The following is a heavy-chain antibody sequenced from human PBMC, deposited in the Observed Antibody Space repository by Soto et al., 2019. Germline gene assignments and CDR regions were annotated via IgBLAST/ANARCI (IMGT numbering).Heavy chain of an antibody. J-gene: IGHJ5*02. Sequence: PGGSLILSCVASGFTFRSHWMHWVRQSPGKGLVWVSQINSDGSSANNADAVKGRFTFSRGNAKKTLYLQMNSLRAEDTAVYYCARGACNGTSCYVFNPWGPGTRVTVSS. CDR3: ARGACNGTSCYVFNP. D-gene: IGHD2-2*01. V-gene: IGHV3-74*01. CDR2: INSDGSSA. CDR1: GFTFRSHW.